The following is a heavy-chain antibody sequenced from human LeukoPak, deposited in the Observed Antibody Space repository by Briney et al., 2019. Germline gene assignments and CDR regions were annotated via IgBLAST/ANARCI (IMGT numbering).Heavy chain of an antibody. Sequence: PVASVKVSCKASGYTFTGYYMHWVRQAPGQGLEWMGRINLNSGGSNYAQKFQGRVTMTRDTSISTAYMELSRLRSDDTALYYCARLPTREAFDYWGQGTLVTVSS. CDR2: INLNSGGS. V-gene: IGHV1-2*06. CDR3: ARLPTREAFDY. CDR1: GYTFTGYY. J-gene: IGHJ4*02.